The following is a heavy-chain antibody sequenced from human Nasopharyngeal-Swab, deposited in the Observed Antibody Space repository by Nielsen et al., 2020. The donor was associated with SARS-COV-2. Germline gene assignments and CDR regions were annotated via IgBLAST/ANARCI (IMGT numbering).Heavy chain of an antibody. V-gene: IGHV4-59*01. CDR2: IYYNGST. J-gene: IGHJ4*02. CDR1: GDSISRYY. D-gene: IGHD2-15*01. CDR3: ARIGCSGGSCYCDY. Sequence: SETLSLTCTVSGDSISRYYWSWFRQPPGKGLEWIGYIYYNGSTNYNPSLKSRVTISIDTSKNQFSLKLNSVTAADTAVYYCARIGCSGGSCYCDYWGQGTLVTVSS.